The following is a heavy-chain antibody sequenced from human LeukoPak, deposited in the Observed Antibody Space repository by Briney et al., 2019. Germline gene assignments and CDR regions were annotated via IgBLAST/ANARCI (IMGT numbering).Heavy chain of an antibody. CDR2: IYYSGST. J-gene: IGHJ4*02. CDR1: GGSFSGYY. Sequence: SETLSLTCAVYGGSFSGYYWSWIRQHPGKGLEWIGYIYYSGSTYYNPSLKSRVTISVDTSKNQFSLKLSSVTAADTAVYYCARESSVTPYYFDYWGQGTLVTVSS. D-gene: IGHD4-11*01. V-gene: IGHV4-31*11. CDR3: ARESSVTPYYFDY.